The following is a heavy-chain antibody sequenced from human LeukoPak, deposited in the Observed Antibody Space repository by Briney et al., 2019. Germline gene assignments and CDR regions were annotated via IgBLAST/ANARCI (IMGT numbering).Heavy chain of an antibody. J-gene: IGHJ4*02. Sequence: GASVKVSCKASGYTFTGYYTHWVRQAPGQGLEWMGWINPNSGGTNYAQKFQGRVTMTRDTSISTAYMELSRLRSDDTAVYYCARTSHYVDIAATIPYGIYYFGYWGQGTLVTVSS. D-gene: IGHD5-12*01. CDR1: GYTFTGYY. CDR2: INPNSGGT. CDR3: ARTSHYVDIAATIPYGIYYFGY. V-gene: IGHV1-2*02.